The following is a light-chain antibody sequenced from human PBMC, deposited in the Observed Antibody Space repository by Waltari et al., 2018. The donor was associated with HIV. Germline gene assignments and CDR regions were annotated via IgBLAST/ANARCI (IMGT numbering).Light chain of an antibody. V-gene: IGKV1-5*03. J-gene: IGKJ2*01. Sequence: DIQMTQSPPALSASVGDRVTITCRASQTISGWLVWYQQKPGKAPKLLTYQASTLDTGVPSRFRGSRSGTEFTLTISSLQPDDFATYYCQQYKSYPYTFGQGTKLEIK. CDR2: QAS. CDR3: QQYKSYPYT. CDR1: QTISGW.